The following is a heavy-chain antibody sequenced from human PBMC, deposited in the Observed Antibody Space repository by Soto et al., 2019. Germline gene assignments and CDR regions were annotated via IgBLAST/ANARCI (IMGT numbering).Heavy chain of an antibody. CDR2: IFYSGHL. Sequence: QVQLQESGPGLVKPSETLSLTCAVSGASFGTYYWSWIRQPPGKGLEWIGYIFYSGHLKYNPSLNGRLPLSADPAKNQRSLRLTSVTAADPAVYYCAREGGGYRFDYWGQGTLVTVSS. D-gene: IGHD1-26*01. V-gene: IGHV4-59*01. CDR3: AREGGGYRFDY. CDR1: GASFGTYY. J-gene: IGHJ4*02.